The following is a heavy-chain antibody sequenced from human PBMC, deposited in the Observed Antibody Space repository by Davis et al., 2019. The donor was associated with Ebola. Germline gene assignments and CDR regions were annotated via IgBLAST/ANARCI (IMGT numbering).Heavy chain of an antibody. D-gene: IGHD6-13*01. CDR3: ASGKQQLDPFDY. CDR1: GGFVSSGGYS. J-gene: IGHJ4*02. Sequence: SETLSLSCAVSGGFVSSGGYSWSWIRQPPGKGLEWIGYIYYSASTTYNPSLKSRVTISVDKSKNQFSLKLSSVTAADTAVYYCASGKQQLDPFDYWGQGTLVTVSS. V-gene: IGHV4-61*08. CDR2: IYYSAST.